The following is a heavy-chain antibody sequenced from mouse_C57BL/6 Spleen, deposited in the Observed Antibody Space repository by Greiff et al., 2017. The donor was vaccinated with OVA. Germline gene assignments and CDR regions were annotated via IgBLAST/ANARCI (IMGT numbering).Heavy chain of an antibody. J-gene: IGHJ3*01. CDR3: ARSGSDGTAWFAY. D-gene: IGHD1-1*01. Sequence: VQLQESGPELVKPGASVKISCKASGYSFTSYYIHWVKQRPGQGLEWIGWIYPGSGNTKYNEKFKGKATLTADTSSSTAYMQLSSLTSEDSAVYYGARSGSDGTAWFAYWGQGTLVTVSA. CDR2: IYPGSGNT. V-gene: IGHV1-66*01. CDR1: GYSFTSYY.